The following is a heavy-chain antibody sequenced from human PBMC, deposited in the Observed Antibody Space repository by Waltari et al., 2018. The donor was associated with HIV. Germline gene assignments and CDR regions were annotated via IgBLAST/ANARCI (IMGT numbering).Heavy chain of an antibody. CDR2: IWEYGSME. V-gene: IGHV3-33*01. Sequence: QVQLVESGGGEVQPGKSLRLSCIVSGFTFKTYGMHWVRQAPGKVMDWVAVIWEYGSMEYYADSVKGRFTISRDNSKNTLYLQMNSLRAEDTAVYYCARDYFMFGEGKGRGMDVWGQGTTGTVAS. CDR1: GFTFKTYG. D-gene: IGHD3-10*02. CDR3: ARDYFMFGEGKGRGMDV. J-gene: IGHJ6*02.